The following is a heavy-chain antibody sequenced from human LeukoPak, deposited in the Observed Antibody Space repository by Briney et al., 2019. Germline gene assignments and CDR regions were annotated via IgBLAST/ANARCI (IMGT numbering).Heavy chain of an antibody. V-gene: IGHV4-34*01. CDR3: SRRGLWLGRWFDP. CDR2: ITHRGST. Sequence: PSETLSLTCAVFGGSFTDYYWSWIRQPPGKGLEWIGEITHRGSTNYKSSLKSRVTISVDTSKNQFSLKLTSVTAADTANYCSRRGLWLGRWFDPWGQGTLVTVSS. J-gene: IGHJ5*02. CDR1: GGSFTDYY. D-gene: IGHD5-12*01.